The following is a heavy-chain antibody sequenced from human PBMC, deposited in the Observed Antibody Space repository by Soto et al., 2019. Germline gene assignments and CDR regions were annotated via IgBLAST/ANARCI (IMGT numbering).Heavy chain of an antibody. Sequence: GASVKVSCKAAAGTFRSYAMSWVRQAPGQGLEWMGGIIPMFGTPNYAQNFKGRLTITADESTRTAYMELSSLRSEDTAVYYCARPVVAVIAFGYQYYGMDAWGQGTTVTVPS. V-gene: IGHV1-69*13. CDR2: IIPMFGTP. D-gene: IGHD2-21*01. CDR1: AGTFRSYA. CDR3: ARPVVAVIAFGYQYYGMDA. J-gene: IGHJ6*02.